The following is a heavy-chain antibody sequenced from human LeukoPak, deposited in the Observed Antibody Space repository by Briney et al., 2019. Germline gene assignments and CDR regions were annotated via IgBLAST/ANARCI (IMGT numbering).Heavy chain of an antibody. CDR3: ARGWASSWYYFDF. CDR1: GGSMSNYY. CDR2: TYDSGSS. D-gene: IGHD2-2*01. V-gene: IGHV4-59*01. Sequence: SETLSLTCAVSGGSMSNYYWSWIRQPPGKGLVWIGYTYDSGSSSYNPSLRSRVSISIDTSKNQSSLNLSSVTAADTAVYYCARGWASSWYYFDFWGQGTLVTVSS. J-gene: IGHJ4*02.